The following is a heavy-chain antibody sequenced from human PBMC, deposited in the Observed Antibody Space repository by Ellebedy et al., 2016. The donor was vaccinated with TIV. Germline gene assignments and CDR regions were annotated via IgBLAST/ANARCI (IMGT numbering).Heavy chain of an antibody. D-gene: IGHD2-21*02. CDR3: KRTLTSYYFDY. CDR2: VNGGGVST. Sequence: PGGSLRLSCEASGFTFSYYWMHRVRQAPGKGLVWVSRVNGGGVSTSYSDSVKGRFTISRDNAKKTLYLQMNSLRAEDTAVYYCKRTLTSYYFDYWGQGALVTVSS. J-gene: IGHJ4*02. CDR1: GFTFSYYW. V-gene: IGHV3-74*01.